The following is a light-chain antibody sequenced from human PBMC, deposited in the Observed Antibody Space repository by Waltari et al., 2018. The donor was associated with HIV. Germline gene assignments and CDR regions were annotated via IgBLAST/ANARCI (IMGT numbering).Light chain of an antibody. J-gene: IGLJ2*01. CDR3: QAWDKTVV. Sequence: YGLTQAPSVSVSPGQTASITCSGDALGDRYASWYQQKPGQSPGLVIYEDNKRPSWIPERFSGSNSGNTATLTISGTQAMDEADYYCQAWDKTVVFGGGTKLTVV. V-gene: IGLV3-1*01. CDR1: ALGDRY. CDR2: EDN.